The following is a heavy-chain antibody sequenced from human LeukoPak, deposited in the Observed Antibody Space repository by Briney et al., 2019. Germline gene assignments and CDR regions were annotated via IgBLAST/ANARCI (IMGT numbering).Heavy chain of an antibody. J-gene: IGHJ4*02. V-gene: IGHV4-59*08. CDR2: IDYSGST. CDR1: GGSISSYY. Sequence: SETLSLTCTVSGGSISSYYWSWIRQPPGKGLEWIAYIDYSGSTAYNPSLNGRVAVSLDTSKNQFSLKLRSVTAADTAVYYCARLNGGNWGPGILVTVSS. CDR3: ARLNGGN. D-gene: IGHD4-23*01.